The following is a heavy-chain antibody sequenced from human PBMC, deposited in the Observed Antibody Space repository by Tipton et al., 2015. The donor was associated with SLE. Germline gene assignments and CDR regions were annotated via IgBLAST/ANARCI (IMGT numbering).Heavy chain of an antibody. Sequence: GSLRLSCAASGFTFSSYAMSWVRQAPGKGLEWVSSISGGSTYYADSRKGRFTISRDNSKNTLHLQMNSLRAEDTAVYYCARGGYSYAFDYWGQGTLVTVSS. CDR1: GFTFSSYA. D-gene: IGHD5-18*01. CDR3: ARGGYSYAFDY. J-gene: IGHJ4*02. CDR2: ISGGST. V-gene: IGHV3-38-3*01.